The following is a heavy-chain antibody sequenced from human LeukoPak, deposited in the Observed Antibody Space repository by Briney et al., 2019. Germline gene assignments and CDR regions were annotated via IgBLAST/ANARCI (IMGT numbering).Heavy chain of an antibody. Sequence: SVKVSCKASGGTFSSYAISWVRQAPGQGLEWVGGTIPIFGTANYAQKFQGRVTITTDESTSTAYMELSSLRSEDTAVYYCARAEAVADYYYYGMDVWGQGTTVTVSS. CDR2: TIPIFGTA. CDR1: GGTFSSYA. J-gene: IGHJ6*02. V-gene: IGHV1-69*05. D-gene: IGHD6-19*01. CDR3: ARAEAVADYYYYGMDV.